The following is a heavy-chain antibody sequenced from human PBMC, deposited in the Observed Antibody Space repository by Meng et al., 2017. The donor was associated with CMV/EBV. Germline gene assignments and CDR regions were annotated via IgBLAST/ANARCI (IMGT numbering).Heavy chain of an antibody. CDR1: GFTFSSYG. Sequence: GGSLRLSCAASGFTFSSYGMHWVRQAPGKGLEWVAFIRYDGSNKYYADSVKGRFTISRDNSKNTLYLQMNSLRAEDTAVYYCARAYCGGDCSRMDVWGQGTTVTVSS. V-gene: IGHV3-30*02. J-gene: IGHJ6*02. CDR2: IRYDGSNK. CDR3: ARAYCGGDCSRMDV. D-gene: IGHD2-21*01.